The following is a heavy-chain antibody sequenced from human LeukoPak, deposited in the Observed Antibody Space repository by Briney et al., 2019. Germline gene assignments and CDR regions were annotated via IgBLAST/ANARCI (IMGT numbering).Heavy chain of an antibody. J-gene: IGHJ6*02. V-gene: IGHV1-46*01. D-gene: IGHD6-6*01. CDR2: INPSGGST. CDR3: ASSIAAPPQHYYYYGMDV. Sequence: ASVKVSCKASGYTFTSYYMHWVRQAPGQGLEWMGIINPSGGSTSYAQKFQGRVTITADESTSTAYMELSSLRSEDTAVYYCASSIAAPPQHYYYYGMDVWGQGTTVTVSS. CDR1: GYTFTSYY.